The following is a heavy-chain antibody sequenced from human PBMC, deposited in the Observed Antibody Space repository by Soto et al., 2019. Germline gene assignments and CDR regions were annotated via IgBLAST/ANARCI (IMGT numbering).Heavy chain of an antibody. D-gene: IGHD2-15*01. J-gene: IGHJ4*02. CDR3: AKPKTIGVVAATYLDY. CDR2: ISGSGGST. Sequence: GSLRLSCAASGFTFSSYAMSWVRQAPGKGLEWVSAISGSGGSTYYADSVKGRFTISRDNSKNTLYLQMNSLRAEDTAVYYCAKPKTIGVVAATYLDYWGQGTLVTVSS. CDR1: GFTFSSYA. V-gene: IGHV3-23*01.